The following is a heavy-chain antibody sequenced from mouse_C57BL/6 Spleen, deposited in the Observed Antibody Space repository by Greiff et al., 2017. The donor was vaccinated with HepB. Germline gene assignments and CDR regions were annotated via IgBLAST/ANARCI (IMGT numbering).Heavy chain of an antibody. J-gene: IGHJ1*03. Sequence: QVQLQQPGAELVMPGASVKLSCKASGYTFTSYWMHWVKQRPGQGLEWIGEIDPSDSYTNYNQKFKGKSTLTVDKSSSTAYMQLSSLTSEDSAVYYCAILLRQSEWYFDVWGTGTTVTVSS. V-gene: IGHV1-69*01. CDR3: AILLRQSEWYFDV. D-gene: IGHD1-1*01. CDR1: GYTFTSYW. CDR2: IDPSDSYT.